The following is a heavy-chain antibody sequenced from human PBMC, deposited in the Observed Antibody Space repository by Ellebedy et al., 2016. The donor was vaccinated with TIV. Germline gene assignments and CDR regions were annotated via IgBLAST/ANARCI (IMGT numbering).Heavy chain of an antibody. CDR3: GRVVSDYIWGSYRLDY. CDR2: ISAYNGNT. J-gene: IGHJ4*02. CDR1: GYTFTSYG. Sequence: AASVKVSCKASGYTFTSYGISWVRQAPGQGLEWMGWISAYNGNTNYAQKIQGRVTMTTDTSTTTAYMELRSLTSDDTAVYYCGRVVSDYIWGSYRLDYWGQGTLVTVSS. D-gene: IGHD3-16*02. V-gene: IGHV1-18*01.